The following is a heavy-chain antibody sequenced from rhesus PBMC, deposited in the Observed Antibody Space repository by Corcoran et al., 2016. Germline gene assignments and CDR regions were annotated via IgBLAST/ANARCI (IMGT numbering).Heavy chain of an antibody. D-gene: IGHD3-3*01. J-gene: IGHJ5-2*02. CDR1: GFPFTNSG. CDR2: ISSGGDNT. Sequence: EVHLVESGVGLVRPGGSLRLSCASSGFPFTNSGMPLVRKAPGKGLEWVSHISSGGDNTYYADPVKDRFTISRDNSKNTLSLQLDSLRAEDTAVYYCAKDWILNVWGRGVLVTVSS. CDR3: AKDWILNV. V-gene: IGHV3S5*01.